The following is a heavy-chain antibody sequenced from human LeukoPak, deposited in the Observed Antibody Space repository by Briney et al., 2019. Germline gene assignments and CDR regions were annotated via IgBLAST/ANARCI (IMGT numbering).Heavy chain of an antibody. Sequence: GESMTLSCAPSGFTLSSLCMHWVRQPPGKGLEWVAVIWYDGSNKYSADSVKGRFTISRDNSKNTLYLQMNSLRAEDTAAYYCWGSRRVGGVIVAFDYWGQGTMVTVSS. D-gene: IGHD3-16*02. V-gene: IGHV3-33*01. CDR3: WGSRRVGGVIVAFDY. J-gene: IGHJ4*02. CDR2: IWYDGSNK. CDR1: GFTLSSLC.